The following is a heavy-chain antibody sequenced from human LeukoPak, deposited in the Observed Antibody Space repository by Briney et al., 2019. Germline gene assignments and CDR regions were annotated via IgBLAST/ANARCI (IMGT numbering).Heavy chain of an antibody. J-gene: IGHJ4*02. D-gene: IGHD5-24*01. CDR1: GGTFIIYA. Sequence: SVKVSCKASGGTFIIYAISWVRQAPGQGLEWMGGIIPIFGTANYAQKFQGRVTITADESTSTAYMELSSLRSEDTAVYYCARAREGMATINLFDYWGQGTLVTVSS. V-gene: IGHV1-69*13. CDR2: IIPIFGTA. CDR3: ARAREGMATINLFDY.